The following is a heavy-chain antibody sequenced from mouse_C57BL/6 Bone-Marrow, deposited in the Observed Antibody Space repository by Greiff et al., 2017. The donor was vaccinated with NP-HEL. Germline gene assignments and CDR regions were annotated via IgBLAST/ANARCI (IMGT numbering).Heavy chain of an antibody. CDR1: GYAFSSSW. J-gene: IGHJ1*03. CDR3: ARWYYGSSYVYFDV. Sequence: VQLQQSGPELVKPGASVKISCKASGYAFSSSWMNWVKQRPGKGLEWIGRIYPGDGDTNYNGKFKGKATLTADKSSSTAYMQLSSLTSEDSAVYFCARWYYGSSYVYFDVWGTGTTVTVSS. V-gene: IGHV1-82*01. D-gene: IGHD1-1*01. CDR2: IYPGDGDT.